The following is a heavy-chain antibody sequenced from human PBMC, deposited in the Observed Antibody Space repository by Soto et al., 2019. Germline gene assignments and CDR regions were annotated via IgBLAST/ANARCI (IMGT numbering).Heavy chain of an antibody. CDR3: ARDVQGGSGSYLAD. D-gene: IGHD3-10*01. J-gene: IGHJ4*02. CDR1: GFTFSSYA. V-gene: IGHV3-30-3*01. Sequence: QVQLVESGGGVVQHGRSLRLSCAASGFTFSSYAMHWVRQAPGKGLEWVAVISYDGSNKYYADSVKGRFTISRDNSKNTLYLQMNSLRAEDTAVYYCARDVQGGSGSYLADWGQGTLVTVSS. CDR2: ISYDGSNK.